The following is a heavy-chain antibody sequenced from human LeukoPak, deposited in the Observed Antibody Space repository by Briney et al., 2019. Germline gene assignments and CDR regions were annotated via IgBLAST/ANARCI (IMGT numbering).Heavy chain of an antibody. V-gene: IGHV3-7*01. CDR2: TKPDGGAT. CDR1: GFTISPYW. D-gene: IGHD6-13*01. Sequence: GGSLRLSCVASGFTISPYWMHWVRQAPGGGLEWVADTKPDGGATFYGDSVRGRFTIPRDNAKNSLYLQMNSLRGEDRAVYYCARELYSSNSLDCWGQGTLVTVS. CDR3: ARELYSSNSLDC. J-gene: IGHJ4*02.